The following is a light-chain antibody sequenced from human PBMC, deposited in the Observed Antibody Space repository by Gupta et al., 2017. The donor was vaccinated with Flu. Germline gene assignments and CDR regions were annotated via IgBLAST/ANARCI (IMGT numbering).Light chain of an antibody. J-gene: IGLJ2*01. CDR1: TSDVGGYNS. CDR2: DVS. CDR3: SSYTSGSTLVVA. Sequence: QSALTQPASASGSPGQSITISCTGTTSDVGGYNSVSWYQQRPGTAPKLMIYDVSNRPSGISNLFSGSKSGNTASLTISGLQAEDEADYYCSSYTSGSTLVVAFGGGTKLTVL. V-gene: IGLV2-14*01.